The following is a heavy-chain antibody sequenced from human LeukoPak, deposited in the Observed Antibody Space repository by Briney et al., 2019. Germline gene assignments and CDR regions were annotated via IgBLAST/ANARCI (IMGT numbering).Heavy chain of an antibody. D-gene: IGHD3-10*01. V-gene: IGHV4-39*01. Sequence: KPSETLSLTCTVSGGSVSSTTYYWSWLRQPPGKGLEWIASINYSGSTYYNPSLKSRVTISVDTSENQFSLKLSSVTAADTAVYYCARYVVYGSGKYYFDYWGQGTLVTVSS. CDR3: ARYVVYGSGKYYFDY. CDR1: GGSVSSTTYY. CDR2: INYSGST. J-gene: IGHJ4*02.